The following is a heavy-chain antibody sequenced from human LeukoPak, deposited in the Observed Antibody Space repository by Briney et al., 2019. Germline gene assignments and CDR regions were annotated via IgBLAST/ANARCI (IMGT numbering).Heavy chain of an antibody. CDR3: ARELNYYHSSGYYYSWFDP. CDR1: GGSISSYY. V-gene: IGHV4-4*07. Sequence: SETLSLPCTVSGGSISSYYWSWIRQPAGKGLEWIGRIYSSGSTNYNPSLKSRVTMSVDTSKNQFSLKLSSVTAADTAVYYCARELNYYHSSGYYYSWFDPWGQGTLVTVSS. D-gene: IGHD3-22*01. CDR2: IYSSGST. J-gene: IGHJ5*02.